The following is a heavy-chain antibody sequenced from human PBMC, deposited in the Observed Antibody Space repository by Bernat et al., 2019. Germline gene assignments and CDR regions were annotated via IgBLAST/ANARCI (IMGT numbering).Heavy chain of an antibody. D-gene: IGHD5-12*01. CDR2: IYGWST. V-gene: IGHV4-39*01. CDR1: GGSISSSSYY. CDR3: AKFRDSGSGGQ. J-gene: IGHJ4*02. Sequence: QLQLQESGPGLVKPSETLSLSCTVSGGSISSSSYYWVWIRQPPGKGLEWIGSIYGWSTYYNPSLKSRVTISEDTSKNQFSLKLSSVTAADTAVYYCAKFRDSGSGGQWGQGTLVTVSS.